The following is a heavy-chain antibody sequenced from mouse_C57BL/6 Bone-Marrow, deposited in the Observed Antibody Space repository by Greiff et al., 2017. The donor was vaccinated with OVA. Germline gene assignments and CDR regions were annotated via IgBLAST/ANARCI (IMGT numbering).Heavy chain of an antibody. CDR1: GFTFSDYG. CDR2: ISSGSSTI. V-gene: IGHV5-17*01. J-gene: IGHJ4*01. D-gene: IGHD2-3*01. Sequence: EVMLVESGGGLVKPGGSLKLSCAASGFTFSDYGMHWVRQAPEKGLEWVAYISSGSSTIYYADTVKGRFTISRDNAKTTLFLQMTSLRSEDTAMYYCARPRDGAMDYWGQGASGTVSS. CDR3: ARPRDGAMDY.